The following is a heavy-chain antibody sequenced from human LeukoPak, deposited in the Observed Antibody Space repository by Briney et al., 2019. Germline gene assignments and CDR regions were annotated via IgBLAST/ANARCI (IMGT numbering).Heavy chain of an antibody. V-gene: IGHV4-59*01. D-gene: IGHD3-22*01. J-gene: IGHJ5*02. CDR3: ARHRYYYDSSGYYYQP. CDR1: GGSISSGY. CDR2: IYYGGST. Sequence: SETLSLTCTVSGGSISSGYWSWIRQPPGKGLEWIGNIYYGGSTNYNPSLKSRVTISVDTSKNQFSLRLSSVTAADTAVYYCARHRYYYDSSGYYYQPWGQGTLVTVSS.